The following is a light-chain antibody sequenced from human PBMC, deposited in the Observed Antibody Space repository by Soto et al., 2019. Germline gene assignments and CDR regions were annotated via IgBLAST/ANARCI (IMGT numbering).Light chain of an antibody. Sequence: QSVLTQPPSLSVAPGQRVTISCTGGSSNIGAGYDVQWYQQLPGTAPRLLIYGNNNRPSGVPERFSGSNSGTSASLAISGLQADDELDYYCQSYDTGLGGYVFGTGTKLTVL. V-gene: IGLV1-40*01. CDR3: QSYDTGLGGYV. CDR1: SSNIGAGYD. J-gene: IGLJ1*01. CDR2: GNN.